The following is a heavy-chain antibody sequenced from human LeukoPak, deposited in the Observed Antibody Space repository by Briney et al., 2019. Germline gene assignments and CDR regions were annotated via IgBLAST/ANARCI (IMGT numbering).Heavy chain of an antibody. V-gene: IGHV3-33*01. CDR1: GFTFSSYG. Sequence: PGGSLRLSCAASGFTFSSYGMHWVRQAPGKGLEWVAVIWYNGSNKYYADSVKGRFTISRDNSKNTLYLQMNSLGAEDTAVYYCAREPGYSSIFDYWGQGTLVTVSS. CDR3: AREPGYSSIFDY. J-gene: IGHJ4*02. D-gene: IGHD6-13*01. CDR2: IWYNGSNK.